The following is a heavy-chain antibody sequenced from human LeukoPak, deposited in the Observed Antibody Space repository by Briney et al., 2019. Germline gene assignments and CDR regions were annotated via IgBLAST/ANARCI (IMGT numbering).Heavy chain of an antibody. Sequence: GGSLRLSCEASGFTFSAYAMTWVRQAPGQGLEWVSSIGSDNKPHYSESVKGRFAISRDNSKNTLYLLMNSLRAEDTAVYYCAKDLANWNDRGTFDIWGQGTMVTVSS. J-gene: IGHJ3*02. V-gene: IGHV3-23*01. D-gene: IGHD1-1*01. CDR3: AKDLANWNDRGTFDI. CDR1: GFTFSAYA. CDR2: IGSDNKP.